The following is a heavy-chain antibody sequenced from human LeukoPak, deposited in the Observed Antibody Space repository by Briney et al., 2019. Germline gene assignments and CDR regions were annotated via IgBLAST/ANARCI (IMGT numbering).Heavy chain of an antibody. Sequence: GGSLRLSCAASGFTFSSYAMHWVRQAPGKGLEWVAVISYDGSNKYYADSVKGRFTISRDNSKNTLYLQMNSLRAEDTAVYYCARGTSYGSGSYLFAYWGQGTLVTVSS. V-gene: IGHV3-30-3*01. CDR1: GFTFSSYA. D-gene: IGHD3-10*01. J-gene: IGHJ4*02. CDR3: ARGTSYGSGSYLFAY. CDR2: ISYDGSNK.